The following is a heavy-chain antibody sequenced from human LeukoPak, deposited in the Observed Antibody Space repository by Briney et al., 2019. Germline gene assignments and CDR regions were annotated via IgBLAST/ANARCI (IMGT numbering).Heavy chain of an antibody. D-gene: IGHD3-22*01. CDR2: INHSGST. J-gene: IGHJ4*02. V-gene: IGHV4-34*01. CDR3: ASTGLGYYYDSSGYSFDY. Sequence: KTSETLSLTCAVYGGSFSGYYWSWIRQPPGKGLEWIGEINHSGSTNYNPSLKSRVTISVDTSENQFSLKLSSVTAADTAVYYCASTGLGYYYDSSGYSFDYWGQGTLVTVSS. CDR1: GGSFSGYY.